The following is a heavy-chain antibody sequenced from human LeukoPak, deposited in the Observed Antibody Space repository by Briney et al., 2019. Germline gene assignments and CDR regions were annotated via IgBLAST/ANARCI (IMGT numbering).Heavy chain of an antibody. CDR2: IYYSGST. V-gene: IGHV4-59*11. Sequence: SETLSLTCTVSGGSIRSHYWSWIRQPPGKGLEWIGYIYYSGSTNYNPSLKSRVTISVDTSKNQFSLKLSSVTAADTAVYYCARGHNWNFAPFDYWGQGTLVTVSS. CDR3: ARGHNWNFAPFDY. J-gene: IGHJ4*02. CDR1: GGSIRSHY. D-gene: IGHD1-7*01.